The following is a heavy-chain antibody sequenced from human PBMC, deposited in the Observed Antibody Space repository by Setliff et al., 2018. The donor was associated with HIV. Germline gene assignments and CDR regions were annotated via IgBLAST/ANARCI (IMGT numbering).Heavy chain of an antibody. D-gene: IGHD3-22*01. Sequence: PSETLSLTCTVSGGSISNSRYYWSWIRQPPGKGLEWIGSIYYSGSTYYNPSLTSPVTISVDTSKNQFSLKLRSVTAADTAVYWCAREDSSYHYFDSWGQGMLVTVSS. CDR2: IYYSGST. CDR1: GGSISNSRYY. J-gene: IGHJ4*02. CDR3: AREDSSYHYFDS. V-gene: IGHV4-39*02.